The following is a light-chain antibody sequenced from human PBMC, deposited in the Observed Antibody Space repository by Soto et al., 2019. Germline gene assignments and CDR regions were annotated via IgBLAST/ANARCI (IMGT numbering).Light chain of an antibody. Sequence: DIQMTQSPSTLSASVGDRDTITCRASQSISSWLAWYQQKPGKAPKLLIYDASSLESGVPSRLSGSGSGTEFTLTISSLQPDDFATYDCQQDNSYSLRTCGPETKADI. V-gene: IGKV1-5*01. J-gene: IGKJ1*01. CDR2: DAS. CDR1: QSISSW. CDR3: QQDNSYSLRT.